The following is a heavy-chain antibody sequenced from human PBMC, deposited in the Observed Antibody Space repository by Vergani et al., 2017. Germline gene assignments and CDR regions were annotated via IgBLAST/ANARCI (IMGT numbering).Heavy chain of an antibody. D-gene: IGHD1-26*01. CDR1: GFTFSTYA. CDR2: LTGGGGST. CDR3: VKDAGSYENFFDS. Sequence: EVQLLESGGSLKQPGGSVRLSCAASGFTFSTYAMHWVRQAPGKGLEWVSALTGGGGSTYYADSLKGRFIISRDNSRYTLYLQMNSLRPEDTATYYCVKDAGSYENFFDSWGQGTLVTVSS. J-gene: IGHJ4*02. V-gene: IGHV3-23*01.